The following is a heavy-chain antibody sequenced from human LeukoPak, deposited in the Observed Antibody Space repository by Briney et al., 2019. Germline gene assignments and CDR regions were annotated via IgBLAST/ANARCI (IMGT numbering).Heavy chain of an antibody. CDR3: VKDKNRLRFGAFDI. V-gene: IGHV3-21*04. J-gene: IGHJ3*02. D-gene: IGHD4-17*01. CDR2: ISSSSSYI. CDR1: GFTFSSYG. Sequence: GGSLRLSCAASGFTFSSYGMHWVRQAPGKGLEWVSSISSSSSYIYYADSVKGRFTISRYNAKNSLYLQMNSLRAEDTALYYCVKDKNRLRFGAFDIWGQGRMVTVSS.